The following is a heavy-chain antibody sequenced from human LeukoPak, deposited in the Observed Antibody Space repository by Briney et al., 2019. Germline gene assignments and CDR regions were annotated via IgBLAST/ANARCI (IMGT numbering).Heavy chain of an antibody. J-gene: IGHJ5*02. Sequence: GSVKVSCKASRYTFTGYYIHWLRQAPGQGLEWMGWISPNRGGTNYAQKLQGRVSMTRDTTISTAYMELSRMGSENTAVYYCAATITYYYGSGGVNWFDPWGQGTLVTVSS. CDR3: AATITYYYGSGGVNWFDP. CDR1: RYTFTGYY. CDR2: ISPNRGGT. D-gene: IGHD3-10*01. V-gene: IGHV1-2*02.